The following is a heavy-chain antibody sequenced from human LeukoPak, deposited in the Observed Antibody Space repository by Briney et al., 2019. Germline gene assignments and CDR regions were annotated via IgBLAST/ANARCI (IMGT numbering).Heavy chain of an antibody. CDR2: IYNDGRT. CDR1: GFTVSNKY. V-gene: IGHV3-53*01. J-gene: IGHJ5*02. CDR3: AKRIRVNWFDP. Sequence: GGSLRLSCAASGFTVSNKYMTWVRQAPGKGLEWVSLIYNDGRTYYADAVKGRFTISRDNSKNTLYLQMKSLRAEDTAVYYCAKRIRVNWFDPWGQGTLVTVSS.